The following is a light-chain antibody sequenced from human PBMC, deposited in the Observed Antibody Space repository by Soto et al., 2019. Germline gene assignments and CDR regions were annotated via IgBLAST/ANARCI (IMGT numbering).Light chain of an antibody. Sequence: QSVLTQPASVSGSPGQSITISCTGTSSDVGGYNYVSWYQQHPGKAQKLMFYDVSHRPSVVSNLFAGYKSGNTASLTISGLQAEDADDYYCSSYTSSSTTVFGAGTKLTVL. J-gene: IGLJ1*01. CDR1: SSDVGGYNY. CDR3: SSYTSSSTTV. CDR2: DVS. V-gene: IGLV2-14*01.